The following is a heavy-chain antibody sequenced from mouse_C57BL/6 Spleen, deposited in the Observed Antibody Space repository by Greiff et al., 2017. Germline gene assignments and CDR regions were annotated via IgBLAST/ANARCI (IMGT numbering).Heavy chain of an antibody. J-gene: IGHJ2*01. CDR3: ARDHDGLDY. Sequence: EVQVVESEGGLVQPGSSMKLSCTASGFTFSDYYMAWVRQVPEKGLEWVANINYDGSSTYYLDSLKSRFIISRDNAKNILYLQMSSLKSEDKATYYCARDHDGLDYWGQGTTLTVSS. V-gene: IGHV5-16*01. CDR2: INYDGSST. D-gene: IGHD2-3*01. CDR1: GFTFSDYY.